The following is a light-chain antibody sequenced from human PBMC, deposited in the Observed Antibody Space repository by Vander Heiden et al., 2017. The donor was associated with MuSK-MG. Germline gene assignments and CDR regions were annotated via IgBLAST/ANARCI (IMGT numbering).Light chain of an antibody. CDR2: QDS. V-gene: IGLV3-1*01. Sequence: SYALTQPPSVSVSPGQTASITCSGDKLGDKYACWYQQKPGQSPVLVIYQDSKRPSGIPERFSGSNSGNTATLTIRGTQAMDEADYYCQAWDSSIVVFGGGTKLTVL. CDR3: QAWDSSIVV. CDR1: KLGDKY. J-gene: IGLJ2*01.